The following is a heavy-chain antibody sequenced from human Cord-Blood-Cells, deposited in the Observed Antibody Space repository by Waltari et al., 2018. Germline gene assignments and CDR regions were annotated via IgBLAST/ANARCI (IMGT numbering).Heavy chain of an antibody. D-gene: IGHD1-1*01. CDR3: ASQFGWERLGGLFDY. CDR2: ISYDGSNK. J-gene: IGHJ4*02. CDR1: GFTFSSYA. Sequence: QVQLVESGGGVVQPGRSLRLSCAASGFTFSSYAMHWVRPAPGKGLEWVAVISYDGSNKYYADSVKGRFTISRDNSKNTLYLQMNSLRAEDTAVYYCASQFGWERLGGLFDYWGQGTLVTVSS. V-gene: IGHV3-30-3*01.